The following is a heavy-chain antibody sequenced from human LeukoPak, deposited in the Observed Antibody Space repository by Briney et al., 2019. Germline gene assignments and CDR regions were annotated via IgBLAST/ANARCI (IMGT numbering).Heavy chain of an antibody. J-gene: IGHJ4*02. V-gene: IGHV3-23*01. CDR2: ISASGGST. D-gene: IGHD4-17*01. CDR3: ARSHDYGDPFDY. CDR1: GFTFSSSA. Sequence: GGSLRLSCAASGFTFSSSAMSWVRQVPGKGLEWVSGISASGGSTSYADSVKGRFTISRDNAKNSLYLQMNSLRDEDTAVYYCARSHDYGDPFDYWGQGTLVTVSS.